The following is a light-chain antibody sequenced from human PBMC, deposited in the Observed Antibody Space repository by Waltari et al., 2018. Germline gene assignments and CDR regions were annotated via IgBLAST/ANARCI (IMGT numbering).Light chain of an antibody. CDR3: QSYDGSGSWV. V-gene: IGLV6-57*04. J-gene: IGLJ3*02. Sequence: FMLTQPHSVSESPGKTITISCTRSSGSIASNFVQWYQQCPGSAPTTVIYEDHQRPSGVPDRFSGSFDRSSNSASLTISGLKTEDEAEYYCQSYDGSGSWVFGGGTKLTVL. CDR2: EDH. CDR1: SGSIASNF.